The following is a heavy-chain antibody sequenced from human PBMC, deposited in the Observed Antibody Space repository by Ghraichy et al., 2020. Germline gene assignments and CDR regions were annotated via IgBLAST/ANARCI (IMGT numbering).Heavy chain of an antibody. CDR3: ARGWILSTYYYGMDV. J-gene: IGHJ6*02. Sequence: SETLSLTCTVSGGAIANYFWSWIRQAPGKGLQWIGYIYYSGTTNYNPSLQSRVTMSLDTSNNQFSLEVTSLSAADTAVYYCARGWILSTYYYGMDVWGQGTTVIVSS. CDR1: GGAIANYF. D-gene: IGHD1-1*01. V-gene: IGHV4-59*12. CDR2: IYYSGTT.